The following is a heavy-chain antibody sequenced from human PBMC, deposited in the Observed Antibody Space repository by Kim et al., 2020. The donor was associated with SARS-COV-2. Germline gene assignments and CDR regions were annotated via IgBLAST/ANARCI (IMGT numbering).Heavy chain of an antibody. J-gene: IGHJ4*02. CDR3: ATSALGSSNRGG. Sequence: SNPSLKSRVTISVDTSKNQFSLTLSSVTAADTAVYYCATSALGSSNRGGWGQGTLVTVSS. D-gene: IGHD2-15*01. V-gene: IGHV4-34*01.